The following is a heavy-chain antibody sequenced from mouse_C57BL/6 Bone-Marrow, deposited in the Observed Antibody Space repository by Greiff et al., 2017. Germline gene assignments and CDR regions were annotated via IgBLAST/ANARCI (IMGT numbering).Heavy chain of an antibody. Sequence: EVQLVESGGGLVQPGGSLKLSCAASGFTFSDYYMYWVRQTPEKRLEWVAYISNGGGSTYYPDTVKGRFTISRDNAKNTLYLQMSRLKSEDTAMYYCARRPTTVVADYYAMDYWGQGTSVTVSS. CDR1: GFTFSDYY. J-gene: IGHJ4*01. CDR2: ISNGGGST. V-gene: IGHV5-12*01. D-gene: IGHD1-1*01. CDR3: ARRPTTVVADYYAMDY.